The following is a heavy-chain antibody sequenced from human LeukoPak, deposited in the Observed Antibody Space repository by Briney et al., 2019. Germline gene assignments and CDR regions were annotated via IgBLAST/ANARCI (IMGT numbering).Heavy chain of an antibody. CDR1: GFTFSSYV. J-gene: IGHJ5*02. CDR3: ARDRGSYDKNWFDP. CDR2: ISSSGSTI. D-gene: IGHD1-26*01. Sequence: PGGSLRLSCAASGFTFSSYVMSWIRQAPGKGLEWVSYISSSGSTIYYADSVKGRFTISRDNAKNSLYLQMNSLRAEDTAVYYCARDRGSYDKNWFDPWGQGTLVTVSS. V-gene: IGHV3-11*04.